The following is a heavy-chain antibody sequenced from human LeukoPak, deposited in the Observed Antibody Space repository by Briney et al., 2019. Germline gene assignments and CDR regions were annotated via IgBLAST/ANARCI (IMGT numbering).Heavy chain of an antibody. CDR3: ARHSHRSRGYSYGYGYYFDY. V-gene: IGHV4-38-2*01. CDR1: GYSISSGYY. Sequence: ASETLSLTCAVSGYSISSGYYWGWIRQPPGKGLEWIGSIYHSGSTYYNPSLKSRVTISVDTSKNQFSLKLSSVTAADTAVYYCARHSHRSRGYSYGYGYYFDYWGQGTLVTVSS. CDR2: IYHSGST. D-gene: IGHD5-18*01. J-gene: IGHJ4*02.